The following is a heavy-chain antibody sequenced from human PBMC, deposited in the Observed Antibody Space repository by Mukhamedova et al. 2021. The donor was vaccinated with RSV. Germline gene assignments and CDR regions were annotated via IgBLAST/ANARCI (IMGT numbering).Heavy chain of an antibody. V-gene: IGHV3-23*01. J-gene: IGHJ4*02. CDR2: ISGSGGST. Sequence: VEWVSAISGSGGSTYYADSVKGRFTISRDNSKNTLYLQMNSLRAEDTAVYYCAKEGLGYSGGWYVLCPFDYWGQGTLVTVSS. D-gene: IGHD6-19*01. CDR3: AKEGLGYSGGWYVLCPFDY.